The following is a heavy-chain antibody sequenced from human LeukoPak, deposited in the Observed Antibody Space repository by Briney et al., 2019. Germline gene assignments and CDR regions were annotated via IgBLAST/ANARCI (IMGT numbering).Heavy chain of an antibody. CDR3: ARGGTYYPCIDY. V-gene: IGHV1-18*01. Sequence: GASVKVSCKASGYTFTSSYINWVRQAPGQGLEWMGWVSAYNGKTSYVQNFQGRVTMTTDSSTNTAYMDLTSPTSDDTAVYYCARGGTYYPCIDYWGQGTLVTVSS. J-gene: IGHJ4*02. D-gene: IGHD1-26*01. CDR2: VSAYNGKT. CDR1: GYTFTSSY.